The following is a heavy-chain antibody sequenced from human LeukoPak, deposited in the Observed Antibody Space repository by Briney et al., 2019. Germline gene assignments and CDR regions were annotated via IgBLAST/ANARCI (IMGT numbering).Heavy chain of an antibody. V-gene: IGHV3-48*02. CDR3: ARTGVDVNIVVVIARDFDY. J-gene: IGHJ4*02. D-gene: IGHD2-21*01. CDR2: ISSSSSTI. Sequence: PGGSLRLSCAASGFTFSSYSMNWVRQAPGKGLKWVSYISSSSSTIYYADSVKGRFTISRDNAKNSLYLQMNSLRDEDTAVYYCARTGVDVNIVVVIARDFDYWGQGTLVTVSS. CDR1: GFTFSSYS.